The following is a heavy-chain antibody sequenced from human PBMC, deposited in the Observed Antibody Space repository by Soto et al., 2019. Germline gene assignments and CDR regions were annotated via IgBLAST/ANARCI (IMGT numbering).Heavy chain of an antibody. J-gene: IGHJ4*02. CDR1: GDSISSGAYF. CDR3: ARGRYSYGPYFDF. CDR2: IYYSGSA. V-gene: IGHV4-30-4*01. Sequence: PSETLSLTCTVSGDSISSGAYFWTWIRQTPGKGLEWIGYIYYSGSASYNPSLKSRVTISIDTSKSQFSLKLSSVTAADTAVYYRARGRYSYGPYFDFWGQGTLVTVSS. D-gene: IGHD5-18*01.